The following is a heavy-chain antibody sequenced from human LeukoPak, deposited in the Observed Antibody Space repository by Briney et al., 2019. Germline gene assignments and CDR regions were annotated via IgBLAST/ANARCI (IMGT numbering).Heavy chain of an antibody. J-gene: IGHJ4*02. CDR3: ARAIFGVVIHFDY. CDR2: ISSSSSYI. CDR1: GFTFSSYS. V-gene: IGHV3-21*01. D-gene: IGHD3-3*01. Sequence: GGSLRLSCAASGFTFSSYSMNWVRQAPGKGLEWVSSISSSSSYIYYADSVKGRFTISRDNAKNSLYLQMNGLRAEDTAVYYCARAIFGVVIHFDYWGQGTLVTVSS.